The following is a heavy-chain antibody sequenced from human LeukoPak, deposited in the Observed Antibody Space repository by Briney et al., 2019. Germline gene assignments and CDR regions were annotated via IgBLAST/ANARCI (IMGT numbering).Heavy chain of an antibody. Sequence: SVKVSCKASAGTFSSYAISWVRQAPGQGLEWMGEIIPIFGTANYAQKFQGRVTITADESTSTAYMELSSLRSEDTAVYYCARVPIAAAGRDEYYFDYWAREPWSPSPQ. D-gene: IGHD6-13*01. CDR2: IIPIFGTA. CDR1: AGTFSSYA. CDR3: ARVPIAAAGRDEYYFDY. J-gene: IGHJ4*02. V-gene: IGHV1-69*01.